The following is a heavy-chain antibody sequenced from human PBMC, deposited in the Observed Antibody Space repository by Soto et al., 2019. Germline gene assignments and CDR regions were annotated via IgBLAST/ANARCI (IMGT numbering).Heavy chain of an antibody. CDR2: IYPGDSDT. Sequence: GESLKISCKGSGYSFSTHWIGWVRQMPGKGLEWMGIIYPGDSDTRYSPSFQGQVTISADKSISTAYLHWSGLKASDTAMYYCATQHGGAFDIWGQGTMVTVSS. CDR3: ATQHGGAFDI. V-gene: IGHV5-51*01. J-gene: IGHJ3*02. CDR1: GYSFSTHW. D-gene: IGHD4-17*01.